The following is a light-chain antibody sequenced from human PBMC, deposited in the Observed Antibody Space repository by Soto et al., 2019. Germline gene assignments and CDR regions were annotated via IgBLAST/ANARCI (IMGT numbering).Light chain of an antibody. J-gene: IGKJ4*01. CDR2: GAS. CDR1: QSINSNY. V-gene: IGKV3-20*01. CDR3: QQYGGSPLVT. Sequence: EIVLTQSPGTLSLSPGERATLSCRASQSINSNYLAWYQQKPGQGPRPLMYGASSRATGIPDRFSGSGSGTDFTLTISRLEPEDFAVYYCQQYGGSPLVTFGGGTKVEIK.